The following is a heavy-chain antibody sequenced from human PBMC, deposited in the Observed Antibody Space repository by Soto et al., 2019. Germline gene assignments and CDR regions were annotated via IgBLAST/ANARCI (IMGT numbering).Heavy chain of an antibody. CDR3: ARAPGGIAAAGTGYFQH. J-gene: IGHJ1*01. CDR2: ISSSSSYT. D-gene: IGHD6-13*01. Sequence: GGSLRLSCAASGFTFSDYYMSWIRQAPGKGLEWVSYISSSSSYTNYADSVKGRFTISRDNAKNSLYLQMNSLRVEDTAVYYCARAPGGIAAAGTGYFQHWGQGTLVTVSS. V-gene: IGHV3-11*06. CDR1: GFTFSDYY.